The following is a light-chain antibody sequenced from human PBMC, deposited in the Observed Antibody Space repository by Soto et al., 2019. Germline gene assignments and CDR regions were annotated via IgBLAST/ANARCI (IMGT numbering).Light chain of an antibody. CDR2: DAS. J-gene: IGKJ4*01. V-gene: IGKV3-11*01. CDR1: QSVSSY. CDR3: QQRSNWLT. Sequence: EIVLTQSPATLSLSPGERSTLSGRASQSVSSYLAWYQQKPGQAPRLLIYDASNRATGIPARFSGSGSGTDFTLTISSLEPEDFAVYYCQQRSNWLTFGGGNKVDIK.